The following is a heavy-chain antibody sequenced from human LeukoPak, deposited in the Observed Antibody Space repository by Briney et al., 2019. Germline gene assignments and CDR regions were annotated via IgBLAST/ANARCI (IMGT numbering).Heavy chain of an antibody. V-gene: IGHV3-21*01. J-gene: IGHJ5*02. CDR3: ARGGGEIAAAAHENWFDP. CDR1: GFTFSSHS. Sequence: GSLRLSCAASGFTFSSHSMNWVRQAPGKGLEWVSSISSSSSYIYYADSVKGRFTIPRDNAKNSLYLQMNSLRAEDTAVYYCARGGGEIAAAAHENWFDPWGQGTLVTVSS. D-gene: IGHD6-13*01. CDR2: ISSSSSYI.